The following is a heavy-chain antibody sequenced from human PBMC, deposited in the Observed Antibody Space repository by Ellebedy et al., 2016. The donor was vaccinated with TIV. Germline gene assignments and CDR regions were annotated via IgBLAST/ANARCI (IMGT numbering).Heavy chain of an antibody. D-gene: IGHD3-16*01. CDR1: GGIFSSYA. CDR2: IIPILGIA. CDR3: ARESTTEGEHAFDI. V-gene: IGHV1-69*04. J-gene: IGHJ3*02. Sequence: AASVKVSCKASGGIFSSYAISWVRQAPGQGLEWMGRIIPILGIANYAQKFQGRVTITADKSTSTAYMELSSLRSEDTAVYYCARESTTEGEHAFDIWGQGTMVTVSS.